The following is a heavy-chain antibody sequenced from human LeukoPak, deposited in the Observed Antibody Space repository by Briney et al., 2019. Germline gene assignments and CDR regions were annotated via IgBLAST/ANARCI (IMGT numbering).Heavy chain of an antibody. CDR3: ARDFPHYDFWSGYNYGMDV. CDR2: ISAYNGNT. D-gene: IGHD3-3*01. J-gene: IGHJ6*02. CDR1: GYTFTSYG. V-gene: IGHV1-18*01. Sequence: ASVKVSCKASGYTFTSYGISWVRQAPGLGLEWMGWISAYNGNTDYAQKLQGRVTMTTDTSTRTAYMELRSLRSDDTAVYYCARDFPHYDFWSGYNYGMDVWGQGTTVTVSS.